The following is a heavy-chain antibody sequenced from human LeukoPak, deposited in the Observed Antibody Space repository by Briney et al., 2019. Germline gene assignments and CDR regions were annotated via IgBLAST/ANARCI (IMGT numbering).Heavy chain of an antibody. D-gene: IGHD2-8*02. CDR1: RFTFSSYG. J-gene: IGHJ4*02. V-gene: IGHV3-33*01. CDR2: IWYDGSNK. CDR3: ARHPSWGMAFDY. Sequence: GGSLRLSCAASRFTFSSYGLHWVSQARGKGLEWVAVIWYDGSNKYYADSVKGRFTISRDNSKNTLYLQMNSLRAEDTAVYYCARHPSWGMAFDYWGQGTPVTVSS.